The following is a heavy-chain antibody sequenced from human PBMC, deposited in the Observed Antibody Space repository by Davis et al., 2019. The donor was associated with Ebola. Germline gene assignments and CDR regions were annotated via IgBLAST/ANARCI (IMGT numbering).Heavy chain of an antibody. Sequence: GESLKISCAASGFTFSSYEMNWVRQAPGKGLEWVSYISSSGSTIYYADSVKGRFTVSRDNAKNSLYLQMNSLRAEDTAVYYCARNGGYCSSTSCLYYYYGMDVWGQGTTVTVSS. CDR2: ISSSGSTI. CDR3: ARNGGYCSSTSCLYYYYGMDV. V-gene: IGHV3-48*03. CDR1: GFTFSSYE. D-gene: IGHD2-2*01. J-gene: IGHJ6*02.